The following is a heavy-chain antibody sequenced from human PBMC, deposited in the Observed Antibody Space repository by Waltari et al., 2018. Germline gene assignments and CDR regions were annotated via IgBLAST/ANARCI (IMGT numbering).Heavy chain of an antibody. Sequence: QVTLKESGPVLVKPTETLTLTCTVSGFSLSNARMGVSWIRQPPGKALEWLAHIFSNDEKSYSTSLKGRLTISKDTSKSQVVLTMTNMDPVDTATYYCARIKAFTAAASPYYYGMDVWGQGTTVTVSS. J-gene: IGHJ6*02. D-gene: IGHD6-25*01. CDR1: GFSLSNARMG. CDR3: ARIKAFTAAASPYYYGMDV. CDR2: IFSNDEK. V-gene: IGHV2-26*01.